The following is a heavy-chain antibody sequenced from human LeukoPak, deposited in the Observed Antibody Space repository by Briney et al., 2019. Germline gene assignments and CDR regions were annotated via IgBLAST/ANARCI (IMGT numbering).Heavy chain of an antibody. D-gene: IGHD2-2*01. CDR3: AKDSGYCDTTSCRLAN. V-gene: IGHV3-23*01. CDR1: GFTLSSYA. Sequence: GGSLRLSCAASGFTLSSYAMSWVRQAPGKGLEWVSAISVSGGSTYYADSVKGRFTISRDNSKNTLYLQMNSLRIEDTAVYYCAKDSGYCDTTSCRLANWGQGTLVTVSS. J-gene: IGHJ4*02. CDR2: ISVSGGST.